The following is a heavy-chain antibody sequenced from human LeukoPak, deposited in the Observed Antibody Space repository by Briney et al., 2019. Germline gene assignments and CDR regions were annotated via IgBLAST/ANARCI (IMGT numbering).Heavy chain of an antibody. CDR3: ANRYYGSGRSNWFDP. Sequence: PGGSLRLSCAASGFTFRSYAMSWVRQAPGKGLEWVSAISGSGGSTYYADSVRGRFTISRDNSKNTLYLQMNSLRAEDTAVYYCANRYYGSGRSNWFDPWGQGTLVTVSS. D-gene: IGHD3-10*01. J-gene: IGHJ5*02. CDR1: GFTFRSYA. V-gene: IGHV3-23*01. CDR2: ISGSGGST.